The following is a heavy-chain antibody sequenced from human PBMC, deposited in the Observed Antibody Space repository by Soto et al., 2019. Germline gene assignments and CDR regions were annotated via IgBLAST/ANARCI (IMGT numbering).Heavy chain of an antibody. Sequence: QVTLKESGPTLVKPTQTLTLTCTFSGFSLSSSGVGVGWIRQPPVKALEWLALIFWDDDKRYSPSLRSRLAITKDTTRNQVVLTLTNMDPVDTATYYCAHRLGEFGSRLAFDYWGQGTLVTVSS. D-gene: IGHD3-16*01. J-gene: IGHJ4*02. CDR3: AHRLGEFGSRLAFDY. CDR1: GFSLSSSGVG. CDR2: IFWDDDK. V-gene: IGHV2-5*02.